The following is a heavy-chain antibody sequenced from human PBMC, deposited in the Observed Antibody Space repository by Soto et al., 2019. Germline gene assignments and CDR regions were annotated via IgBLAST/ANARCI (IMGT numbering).Heavy chain of an antibody. CDR1: GYTFTSYG. V-gene: IGHV1-18*01. J-gene: IGHJ3*02. Sequence: SVKVSCKASGYTFTSYGISWVRQAPGQGLEWMGWISAYNGNTNYAQKLQGRVTMTTDTSTSTAYMELRSLRSDDTAVYYCAMTMTDYYDVAAFEIWGQGTMVTVSS. CDR2: ISAYNGNT. D-gene: IGHD3-22*01. CDR3: AMTMTDYYDVAAFEI.